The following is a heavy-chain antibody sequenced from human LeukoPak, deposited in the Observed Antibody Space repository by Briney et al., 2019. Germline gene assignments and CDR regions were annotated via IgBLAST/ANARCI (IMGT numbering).Heavy chain of an antibody. V-gene: IGHV4-59*01. CDR2: IYYSGST. CDR3: ARGPVGGATYYDGDAFDI. CDR1: GGSMSSYY. J-gene: IGHJ3*02. Sequence: PSETLSLTRTVSGGSMSSYYWSWIRQSPGKGLEWIGYIYYSGSTNYNPSLKSRVTISVDTSKNQFSLKLSSVTAVDTAVYYCARGPVGGATYYDGDAFDIWGQGTMVTVSS. D-gene: IGHD1-26*01.